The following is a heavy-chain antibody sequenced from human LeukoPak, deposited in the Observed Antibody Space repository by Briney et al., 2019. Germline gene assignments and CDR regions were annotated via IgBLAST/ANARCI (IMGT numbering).Heavy chain of an antibody. Sequence: GGSLRLSCAASGFTFSSAWMSWVRQAPGKGLECIGRIKSKVDGETTYYAAPVKGRFTISRDDSRNTLSLQMNNLKTEDTAVYYCTTQYQLFEPDYWGQGTLVTVSS. CDR1: GFTFSSAW. CDR2: IKSKVDGETT. V-gene: IGHV3-15*01. J-gene: IGHJ4*02. D-gene: IGHD2-2*01. CDR3: TTQYQLFEPDY.